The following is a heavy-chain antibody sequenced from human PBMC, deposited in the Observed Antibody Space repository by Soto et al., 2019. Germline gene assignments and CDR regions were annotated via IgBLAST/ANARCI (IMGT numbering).Heavy chain of an antibody. CDR2: IKSKTDGGTT. D-gene: IGHD3-3*01. V-gene: IGHV3-15*07. J-gene: IGHJ6*02. CDR3: NKTNNYYDFWSGYRMDV. Sequence: PGGSLRLSCAASGFTFSNAWMNWVRQAPGKGLEWVGRIKSKTDGGTTDYAAPVKGRFTISRDDSKNTLYLQMNSLKTEDTAVYYCNKTNNYYDFWSGYRMDVWGQGTTVSVSS. CDR1: GFTFSNAW.